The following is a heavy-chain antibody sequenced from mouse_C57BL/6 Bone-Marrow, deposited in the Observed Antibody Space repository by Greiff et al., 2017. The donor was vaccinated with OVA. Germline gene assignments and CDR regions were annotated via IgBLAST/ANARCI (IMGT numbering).Heavy chain of an antibody. CDR2: IDPSASYT. CDR3: AMSRLFAY. J-gene: IGHJ3*01. Sequence: QVQLQQPGAELVRPGTSVKLSCKASGYTFTSYWMHWVKQRPGQGLEWIGVIDPSASYTNYNQKFKGKATLTVDTSSSTAYIQLSSLTSEDSAVYYFAMSRLFAYWGQGTLVTGSA. V-gene: IGHV1-59*01. CDR1: GYTFTSYW.